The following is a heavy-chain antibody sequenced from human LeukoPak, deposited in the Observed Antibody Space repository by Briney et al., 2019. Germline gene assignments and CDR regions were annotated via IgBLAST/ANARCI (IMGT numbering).Heavy chain of an antibody. CDR2: IYYSGST. CDR1: GGSISSSSHY. J-gene: IGHJ6*03. Sequence: SETLSLTCTVSGGSISSSSHYWGWIRQPPGKGLEWIGSIYYSGSTYYNPSLKSRVTISVDTSKNQFSLKLSSATAADTAVYYCASGLYYMDVWGKGTTVTVSS. V-gene: IGHV4-39*01. CDR3: ASGLYYMDV.